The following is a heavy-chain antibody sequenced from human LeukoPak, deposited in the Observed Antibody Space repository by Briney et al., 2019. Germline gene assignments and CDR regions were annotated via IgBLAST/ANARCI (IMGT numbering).Heavy chain of an antibody. V-gene: IGHV3-66*02. CDR3: ARDCGCSSTSCCDAFDI. D-gene: IGHD2-2*01. CDR1: GFTFSSYA. CDR2: IYSGGST. J-gene: IGHJ3*02. Sequence: PGRSLRLSCAASGFTFSSYAMCWVRQAPGKGLEWVSVIYSGGSTYYADSVKGRFTISRDNSKNTLYLQMNSLRAEDTAVYYCARDCGCSSTSCCDAFDIWGQGTMVTVSS.